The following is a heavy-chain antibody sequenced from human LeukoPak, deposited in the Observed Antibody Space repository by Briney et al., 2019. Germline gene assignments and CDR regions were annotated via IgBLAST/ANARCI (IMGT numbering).Heavy chain of an antibody. CDR3: AREGYYDFWSGYPVYYYYYMDV. Sequence: SETLSLTCTVSGGSLSSYYWSWIRQPAGKGLEWIGRIYTSGSTNYNPSLKSRVTMSVDTSKNQFSLKLSSVTAADTAVYYCAREGYYDFWSGYPVYYYYYMDVWGKGTTVTVSS. D-gene: IGHD3-3*01. CDR2: IYTSGST. V-gene: IGHV4-4*07. J-gene: IGHJ6*03. CDR1: GGSLSSYY.